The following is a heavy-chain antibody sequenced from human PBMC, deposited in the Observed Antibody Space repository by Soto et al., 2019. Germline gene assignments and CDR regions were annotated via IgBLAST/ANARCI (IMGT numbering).Heavy chain of an antibody. Sequence: QLQLQESGSGLVKPSQTLSLTCAVSRGSISPGGYSWSWVRQPPGKGLEWIGYIYHGGSTYYNPSLKSRVTTSVDRSKNQFSLKLSSVTAADTAVYYCAAGGGLPRYYWGQGTLVTVSS. D-gene: IGHD5-12*01. CDR3: AAGGGLPRYY. J-gene: IGHJ4*02. V-gene: IGHV4-30-2*01. CDR2: IYHGGST. CDR1: RGSISPGGYS.